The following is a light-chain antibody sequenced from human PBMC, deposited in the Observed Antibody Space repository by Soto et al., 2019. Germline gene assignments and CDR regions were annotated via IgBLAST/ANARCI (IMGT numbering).Light chain of an antibody. CDR3: MQPLQSWT. CDR1: QSLLHSNGYNY. J-gene: IGKJ1*01. V-gene: IGKV2-28*01. CDR2: LGS. Sequence: DIVMTQSPLSLPVTPGEPASISCRSSQSLLHSNGYNYLDWYLQKPGQSPQLLIYLGSNRASGVPVRFSGSGSGTDFTLKISRVEAEDVGVYYCMQPLQSWTFGQGTKVDIK.